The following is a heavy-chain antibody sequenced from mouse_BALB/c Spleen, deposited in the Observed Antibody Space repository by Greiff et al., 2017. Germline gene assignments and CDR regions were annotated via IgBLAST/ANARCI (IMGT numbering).Heavy chain of an antibody. J-gene: IGHJ4*01. CDR3: ARAVRLRSYAMDY. Sequence: QSGPGLVKPSQSLSLTCSVTGYSITSGYYWNWIRQFPGNKLEWMGYISYDGSNNYNPSLKNRISITRDTSKNQFFLKLNSVTTEDTATYYCARAVRLRSYAMDYWGQGTSVTVSS. CDR1: GYSITSGYY. CDR2: ISYDGSN. D-gene: IGHD1-2*01. V-gene: IGHV3-6*02.